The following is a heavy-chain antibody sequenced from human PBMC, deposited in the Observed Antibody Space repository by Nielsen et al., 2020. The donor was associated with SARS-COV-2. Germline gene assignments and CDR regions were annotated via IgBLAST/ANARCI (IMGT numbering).Heavy chain of an antibody. J-gene: IGHJ6*02. V-gene: IGHV3-21*01. Sequence: GGSLRLSCAASGFTFSSYSMNWVRQAPGKGLEWVSSISSSSSYIYYADSVKGRFTISRDNAKNTLYLQMNSLRAEDTAVYYCARDEYSGYDWYFDYYYGMDVWGQGTTVTVSS. CDR1: GFTFSSYS. D-gene: IGHD5-12*01. CDR3: ARDEYSGYDWYFDYYYGMDV. CDR2: ISSSSSYI.